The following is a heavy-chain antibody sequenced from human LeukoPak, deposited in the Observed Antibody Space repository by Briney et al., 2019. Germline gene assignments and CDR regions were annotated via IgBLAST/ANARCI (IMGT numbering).Heavy chain of an antibody. J-gene: IGHJ4*02. D-gene: IGHD3-16*01. Sequence: SETLSLTCTVSGGSISSGGYYWSWLRQHPGKGLEWIGYIYYSGSTYYNPSLKSRVTISVDTSKNQFSLKLSSVTAADTAVYYCARALKMITFGGVYFDYWGQGTLVTVSS. CDR1: GGSISSGGYY. V-gene: IGHV4-31*03. CDR3: ARALKMITFGGVYFDY. CDR2: IYYSGST.